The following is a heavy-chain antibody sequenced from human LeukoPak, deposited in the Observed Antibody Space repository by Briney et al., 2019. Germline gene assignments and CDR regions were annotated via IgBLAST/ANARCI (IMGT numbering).Heavy chain of an antibody. CDR2: INPNSGGT. Sequence: ASVKDSCMASLYTFTGYYIYWVRQAPGQGVEWMGRINPNSGGTNYAQKFQGRVTMTRDTSISTAYMELSRLRSDDTAVYYCARAELGYCSGGSCSLADYWGQGTLVTVSS. V-gene: IGHV1-2*06. D-gene: IGHD2-15*01. CDR3: ARAELGYCSGGSCSLADY. J-gene: IGHJ4*02. CDR1: LYTFTGYY.